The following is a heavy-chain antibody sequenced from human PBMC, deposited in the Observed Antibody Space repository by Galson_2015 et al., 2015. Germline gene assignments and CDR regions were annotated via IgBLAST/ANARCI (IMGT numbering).Heavy chain of an antibody. CDR2: INAGNGNT. Sequence: CKASGYTFTSYAMHWVRQAPGQRLEWMGWINAGNGNTKYSQKFQGRVTITRDTSASTAYMELSSLRSEDTAVYYCASNDYDSSGYYPSYYGMDVWGQGTTVTVSS. V-gene: IGHV1-3*01. CDR1: GYTFTSYA. J-gene: IGHJ6*02. D-gene: IGHD3-22*01. CDR3: ASNDYDSSGYYPSYYGMDV.